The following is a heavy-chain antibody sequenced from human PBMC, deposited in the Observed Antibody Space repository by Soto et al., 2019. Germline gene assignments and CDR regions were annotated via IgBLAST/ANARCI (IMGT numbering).Heavy chain of an antibody. J-gene: IGHJ3*02. V-gene: IGHV4-31*03. CDR3: ARDKDYYDSSGPEDDAFDI. CDR1: GGSISSGGYY. Sequence: QVQLQESGPGLVKPSQTLSLTCTVSGGSISSGGYYWSWIRQHPGKGLEWIGYIYYSGSTYYNPSLKSRVTILVDTSKNQFSLKLSSVTAADTAVYYCARDKDYYDSSGPEDDAFDIWCQGTMVTVSS. D-gene: IGHD3-22*01. CDR2: IYYSGST.